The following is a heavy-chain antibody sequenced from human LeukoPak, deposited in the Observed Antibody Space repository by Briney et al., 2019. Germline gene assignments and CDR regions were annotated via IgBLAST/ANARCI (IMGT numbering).Heavy chain of an antibody. CDR1: GFTFTSYG. J-gene: IGHJ4*02. CDR2: IKQDGSEK. V-gene: IGHV3-7*01. Sequence: PGGSPRLSCAASGFTFTSYGMHWVRQAPGKGLEWEANIKQDGSEKYYVDSVKGRFTISRDNAKNSLYLQMNSLRAEDTAVYYCARAQYYDFWSGYYSSYWGQGTVVTVSS. CDR3: ARAQYYDFWSGYYSSY. D-gene: IGHD3-3*01.